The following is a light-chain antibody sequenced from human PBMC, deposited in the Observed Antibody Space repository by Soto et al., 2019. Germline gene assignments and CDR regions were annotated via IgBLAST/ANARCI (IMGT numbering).Light chain of an antibody. CDR2: GAS. CDR1: QTISNN. CDR3: QQYGSSPPWT. V-gene: IGKV3-20*01. Sequence: EIVLTQSPGTLSLSPGERATLSCRASQTISNNLVWYQQRPGQAPRLLIYGASSRATGIPVRFSGSGSGTDFTLTISRLEPEDFAVYYCQQYGSSPPWTFGQGTKVDTK. J-gene: IGKJ1*01.